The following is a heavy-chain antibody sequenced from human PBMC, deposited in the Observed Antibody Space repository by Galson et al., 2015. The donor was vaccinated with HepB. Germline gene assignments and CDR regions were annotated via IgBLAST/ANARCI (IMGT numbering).Heavy chain of an antibody. D-gene: IGHD3-22*01. J-gene: IGHJ4*02. CDR2: IWYDGSNK. V-gene: IGHV3-33*01. CDR3: ARDSLDYYDSSGYPRI. Sequence: SLRLSCAASEFTFSSYGMHWVRQAPGKGLEWVAVIWYDGSNKYYADSVKGRFTISRDNSKNTLYLQMNSLRAEDTAVYYCARDSLDYYDSSGYPRIWGQGTLVTVSS. CDR1: EFTFSSYG.